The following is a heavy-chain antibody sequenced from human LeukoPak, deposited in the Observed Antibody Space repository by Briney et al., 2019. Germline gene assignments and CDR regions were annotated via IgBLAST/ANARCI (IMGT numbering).Heavy chain of an antibody. Sequence: ASVKVSCKASGYTFSNYGISWVRQAPGQGLEWMGWISVYNGDTKFEQKFQDRVTMTADTSTTTAYMELRSLRSDDTAVYYCARDQYDQVWGSHRPYFDYWGQGTLVTASS. CDR3: ARDQYDQVWGSHRPYFDY. CDR2: ISVYNGDT. J-gene: IGHJ4*02. CDR1: GYTFSNYG. D-gene: IGHD3-16*02. V-gene: IGHV1-18*01.